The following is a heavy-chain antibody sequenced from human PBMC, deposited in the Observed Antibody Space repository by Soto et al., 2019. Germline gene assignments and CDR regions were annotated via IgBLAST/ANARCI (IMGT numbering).Heavy chain of an antibody. CDR2: INTYNGNT. V-gene: IGHV1-18*01. J-gene: IGHJ6*02. D-gene: IGHD3-3*01. CDR1: DYTFSNYA. Sequence: ASVKVSCKASDYTFSNYAISWVRQAPGQGIEWMGWINTYNGNTNYAQKFQGRISMTTETSTSTAYMELRRLRSDDTAVYYCARGSPAGGPPTIFGVVTTYYYYGMDVWGQGTTVTVS. CDR3: ARGSPAGGPPTIFGVVTTYYYYGMDV.